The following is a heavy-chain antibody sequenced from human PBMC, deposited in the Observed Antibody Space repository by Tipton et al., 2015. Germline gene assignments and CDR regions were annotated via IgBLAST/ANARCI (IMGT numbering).Heavy chain of an antibody. V-gene: IGHV4-59*05. D-gene: IGHD5-24*01. CDR3: ARDLEHGMDV. CDR1: GGSITSYY. Sequence: TLSLTCNVSGGSITSYYWSWIRQPPGKGLEWIGSISYSGSTYYNPSLKSRVTISVGSSKTHFSLNLSSVTAADTAVYFCARDLEHGMDVWGQGTTVTVSS. J-gene: IGHJ6*02. CDR2: ISYSGST.